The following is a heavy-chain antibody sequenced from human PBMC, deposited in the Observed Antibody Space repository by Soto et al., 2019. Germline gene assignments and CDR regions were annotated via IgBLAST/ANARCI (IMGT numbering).Heavy chain of an antibody. D-gene: IGHD2-21*02. Sequence: EVQLVESGGGLVKPGGSLRLSCAASGFTFSTFGMNWVRQAPGKGLEWVSYISKSSNYIYYADSVKGRFTISRDNAKISLFLQMNSLRAEDTAVYYCARNRIPTSTARAFNLWGQGTMVTVSS. CDR1: GFTFSTFG. J-gene: IGHJ3*01. V-gene: IGHV3-21*01. CDR3: ARNRIPTSTARAFNL. CDR2: ISKSSNYI.